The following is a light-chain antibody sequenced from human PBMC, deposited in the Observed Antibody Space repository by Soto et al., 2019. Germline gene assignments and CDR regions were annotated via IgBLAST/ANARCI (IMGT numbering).Light chain of an antibody. V-gene: IGKV3D-15*01. Sequence: EILMTQSPAILALSPAPPASLSCRASQSVDTNLAWYVQKPGQAPRRLMYGVSTWGTGVTARFSGSGSGTEFTLTISSLQSEDFAIYYCQQYKSWPITFGQGTRLEIK. CDR2: GVS. J-gene: IGKJ5*01. CDR1: QSVDTN. CDR3: QQYKSWPIT.